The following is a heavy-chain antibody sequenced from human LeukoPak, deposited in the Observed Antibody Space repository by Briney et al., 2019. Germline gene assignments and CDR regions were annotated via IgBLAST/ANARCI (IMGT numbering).Heavy chain of an antibody. V-gene: IGHV4-4*02. CDR1: GGSISSSNW. Sequence: PSETLSLTCAVSGGSISSSNWWSWVRQPPGKGLEWIGEIYHSGSTNYNPSLKSRVTISVDKSKNQFSLKLSSVTAADTAVYYCARHRSSGWCAEGIDYWGQGTLVTVSS. CDR2: IYHSGST. CDR3: ARHRSSGWCAEGIDY. J-gene: IGHJ4*02. D-gene: IGHD6-19*01.